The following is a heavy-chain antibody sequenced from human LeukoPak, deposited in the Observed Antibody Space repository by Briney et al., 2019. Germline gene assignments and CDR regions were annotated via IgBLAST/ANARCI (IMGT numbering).Heavy chain of an antibody. CDR3: ARHRGVINYYYYGMDV. J-gene: IGHJ6*02. D-gene: IGHD3-10*01. Sequence: GGSLRRSCAASGFTFSDYYMSWIRQAPGKGLEWVSYISSSGSTIYYADSVKGRFTISRDNAKNSLYLQMNSLRAEDTAVYYCARHRGVINYYYYGMDVWGQGTTVTVSS. CDR1: GFTFSDYY. CDR2: ISSSGSTI. V-gene: IGHV3-11*01.